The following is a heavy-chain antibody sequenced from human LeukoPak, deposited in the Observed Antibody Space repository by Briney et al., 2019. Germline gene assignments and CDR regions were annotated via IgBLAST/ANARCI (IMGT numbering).Heavy chain of an antibody. V-gene: IGHV1-46*01. Sequence: ASVKVSCKAFGYTFTSNYMHWVRQAPGQGPEWMGVISPSGGSTTYAQKFQGRVTLTRDMSTSTDYLELSSLRSEDTAVYYCARERGHYYDSSGQTDNWFDPWGQGTLVTVSS. J-gene: IGHJ5*02. CDR2: ISPSGGST. CDR1: GYTFTSNY. D-gene: IGHD3-22*01. CDR3: ARERGHYYDSSGQTDNWFDP.